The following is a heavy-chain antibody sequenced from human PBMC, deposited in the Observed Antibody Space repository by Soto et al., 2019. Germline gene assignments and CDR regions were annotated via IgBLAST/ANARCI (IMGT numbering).Heavy chain of an antibody. D-gene: IGHD3-10*01. CDR1: GNTFASHG. CDR2: ISGFNGQT. CDR3: ARVDPRGVAVVREV. V-gene: IGHV1-18*01. Sequence: ASVKLSCKASGNTFASHGFSWVRQAPGQGLEWMGWISGFNGQTNYALKFQGRVTLTTDTSTSTAYMELRSLRSDDTAVYFCARVDPRGVAVVREVWGQGTLVTV. J-gene: IGHJ4*02.